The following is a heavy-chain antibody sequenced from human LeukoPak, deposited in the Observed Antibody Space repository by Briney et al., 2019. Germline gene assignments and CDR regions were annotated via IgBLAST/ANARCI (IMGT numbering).Heavy chain of an antibody. CDR2: INSDGSST. CDR3: ARGNYYGMDV. Sequence: PGGSLRLSCAAPGFTFSSYWMHWVRQAPGKGLVWVSRINSDGSSTSYAESVKGRATISRDNAKNTLYLQMITLRVEDTAVYYCARGNYYGMDVWGQGTTVTVSS. CDR1: GFTFSSYW. V-gene: IGHV3-74*01. J-gene: IGHJ6*02.